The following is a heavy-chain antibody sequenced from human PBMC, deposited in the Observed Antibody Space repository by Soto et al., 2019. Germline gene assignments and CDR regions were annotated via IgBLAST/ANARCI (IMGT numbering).Heavy chain of an antibody. CDR3: AKDRGYDFWSAGYYFDH. J-gene: IGHJ4*02. D-gene: IGHD3-3*01. CDR1: GFTFSSYA. CDR2: ISGSGGST. Sequence: GGSLRLSCAASGFTFSSYAMSWVRQAPGKGLEWVSAISGSGGSTYYADSVKGRFTISRDNSKNTLYLQMNSLRAEDTAVYYCAKDRGYDFWSAGYYFDHWGQGTLVTVSS. V-gene: IGHV3-23*01.